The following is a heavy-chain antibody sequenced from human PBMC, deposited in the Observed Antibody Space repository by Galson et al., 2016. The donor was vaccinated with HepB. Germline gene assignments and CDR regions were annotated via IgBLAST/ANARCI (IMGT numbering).Heavy chain of an antibody. CDR3: AREFPDTGTKSWSFDL. CDR2: IGQVDDT. D-gene: IGHD4-17*01. Sequence: SLRLSCAASGFTFSRYDMHWVRQAPGKGLEWVSAIGQVDDTYYSDAVTGRFTITSKDAKNSLYLQLSSLTAGDTAVYYCAREFPDTGTKSWSFDLWGRGTPVTVSS. CDR1: GFTFSRYD. V-gene: IGHV3-13*01. J-gene: IGHJ2*01.